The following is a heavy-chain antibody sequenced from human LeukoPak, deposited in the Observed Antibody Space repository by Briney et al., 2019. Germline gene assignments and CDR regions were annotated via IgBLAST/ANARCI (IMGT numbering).Heavy chain of an antibody. D-gene: IGHD3-22*01. CDR2: ISSHGSSI. V-gene: IGHV3-48*04. CDR3: ARGDPYDTTGYPSDY. J-gene: IGHJ4*02. CDR1: GFTFSSYW. Sequence: GGSLRLSCAASGFTFSSYWMSWVRQAPGKGLEWVAFISSHGSSIFYADSVRDRFTISRDNTRNTLYLQMNSLTADDTAVYYCARGDPYDTTGYPSDYWGQGTLVTVSS.